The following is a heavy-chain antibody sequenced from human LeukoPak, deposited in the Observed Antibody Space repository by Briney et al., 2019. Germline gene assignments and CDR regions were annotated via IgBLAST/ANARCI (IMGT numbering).Heavy chain of an antibody. CDR2: ISGSGDNT. J-gene: IGHJ5*02. V-gene: IGHV3-23*01. CDR3: AKESTVTPGSVNWFDP. CDR1: RFTFSIYA. D-gene: IGHD4-17*01. Sequence: GGSLRLSCAASRFTFSIYAMSWVRQAPGKGLEWVSTISGSGDNTYYAESVKGRFTIPRDNSKNRLYLKMNSLRAEDTAVYYCAKESTVTPGSVNWFDPWGQGTLVTVSS.